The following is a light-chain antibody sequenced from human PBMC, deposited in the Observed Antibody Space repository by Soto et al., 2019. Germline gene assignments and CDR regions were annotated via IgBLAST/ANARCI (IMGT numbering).Light chain of an antibody. Sequence: QSVLTQPPSASGSPGQSVTISCTGTSSDVGGYNYVSWYQQHPGKAPKLMIYEVSKRPSGVPDRFSGSKSGNTACLTVSGLQAEDEADYYCSSYAGSNWWVFGTGTKLTVL. CDR2: EVS. CDR3: SSYAGSNWWV. J-gene: IGLJ1*01. V-gene: IGLV2-8*01. CDR1: SSDVGGYNY.